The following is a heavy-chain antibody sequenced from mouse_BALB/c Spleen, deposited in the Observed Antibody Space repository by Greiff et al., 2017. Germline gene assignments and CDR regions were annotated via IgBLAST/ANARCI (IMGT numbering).Heavy chain of an antibody. CDR2: IYPYNGGT. D-gene: IGHD2-14*01. CDR3: TTNHRYDIAMDY. V-gene: IGHV1S29*02. J-gene: IGHJ4*01. CDR1: GFTFTDYN. Sequence: VQLQQSGPELVKPGASVKISCKASGFTFTDYNMHWVQQSHGKSLEWIGYIYPYNGGTGYNQKFKSKATLTVDNSSSTAYMELRSLTSEDSAVYYCTTNHRYDIAMDYWGQGTSVTVSA.